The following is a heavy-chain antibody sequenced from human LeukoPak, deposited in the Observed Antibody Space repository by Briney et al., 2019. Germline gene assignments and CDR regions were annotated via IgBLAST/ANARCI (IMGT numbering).Heavy chain of an antibody. CDR3: AKDISPIYYDSSGYGFYAFDI. J-gene: IGHJ3*02. CDR2: ISSSGSTI. Sequence: MSGGSLRLSCAASGFTFSDYYMSWIRQAPGKGLEWVSYISSSGSTIYYADSVKGRFTISRDNAKNSLYLQMNSLRAEDTALYYCAKDISPIYYDSSGYGFYAFDIWGQGTMVTVSS. V-gene: IGHV3-11*01. CDR1: GFTFSDYY. D-gene: IGHD3-22*01.